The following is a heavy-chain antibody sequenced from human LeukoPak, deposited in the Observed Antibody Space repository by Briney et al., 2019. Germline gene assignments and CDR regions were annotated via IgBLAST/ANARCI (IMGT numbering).Heavy chain of an antibody. Sequence: SETLSLTCAVYGGSFNGYYCSWIRQAPGKGLEWIGEINYSGRTSYNPSLKSRVTISLDTTKNQFSLNLTSVTAADMAVYYCAVGRSYWGQGNLVTVSS. J-gene: IGHJ4*02. V-gene: IGHV4-34*01. CDR1: GGSFNGYY. CDR2: INYSGRT. CDR3: AVGRSY.